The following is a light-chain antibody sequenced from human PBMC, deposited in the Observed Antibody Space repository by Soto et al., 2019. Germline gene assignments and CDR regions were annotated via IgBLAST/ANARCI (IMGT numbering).Light chain of an antibody. CDR3: QQRSNWPPALS. CDR1: QSVRTF. V-gene: IGKV3-11*01. CDR2: DAS. Sequence: EIVLTQSSATLSLSPGESATLSCKASQSVRTFLAWYQQKPGQTPRLLIYDASKRATGIPARFSGSGSGTDFTLTISSLEPEDFAVYYCQQRSNWPPALSFGGGTKVEI. J-gene: IGKJ4*01.